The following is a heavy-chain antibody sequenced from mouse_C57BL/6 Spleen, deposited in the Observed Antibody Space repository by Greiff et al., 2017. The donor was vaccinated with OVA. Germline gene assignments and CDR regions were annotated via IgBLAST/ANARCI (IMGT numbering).Heavy chain of an antibody. CDR3: ARSRGRAMDY. J-gene: IGHJ4*01. CDR1: GYTFTSYW. CDR2: IDPSDSYT. Sequence: QVQLKQPGAELVMPGASVKLSCKASGYTFTSYWMHWVKQRPGQGLEWIGEIDPSDSYTNYNQKFKGKSTLTVDKSSSTAYMQLSSLTSEDSAVYYCARSRGRAMDYWGQGTSVTVSS. V-gene: IGHV1-69*01.